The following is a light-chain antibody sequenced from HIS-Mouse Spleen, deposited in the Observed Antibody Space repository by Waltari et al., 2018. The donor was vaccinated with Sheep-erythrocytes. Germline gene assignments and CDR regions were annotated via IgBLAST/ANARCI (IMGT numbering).Light chain of an antibody. J-gene: IGKJ3*01. CDR3: LQDYNYPFT. CDR1: QGIRND. Sequence: AIQMTQSPSSLSASVGDRVTITRRASQGIRNDLGWYQQKPGKAPKLLIYAASSLQSGVPSRFSGSRSGTDFTLTISSLQPEDFATYYCLQDYNYPFTFGPGTKVDIK. V-gene: IGKV1-6*01. CDR2: AAS.